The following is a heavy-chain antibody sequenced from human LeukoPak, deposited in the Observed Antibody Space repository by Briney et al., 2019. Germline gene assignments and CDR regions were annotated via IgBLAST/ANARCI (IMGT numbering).Heavy chain of an antibody. CDR1: GGSISSSNW. Sequence: PSETLSLTCAVSGGSISSSNWWSWIRPPPGKGLEWIGEIYHSGSTNYNPSLKSRVTISVDKSKNQLSLKLSSVTAADTAVYYCARGGIAAAGTDYWGQGTLVTVSS. CDR2: IYHSGST. V-gene: IGHV4-4*02. J-gene: IGHJ4*02. D-gene: IGHD6-13*01. CDR3: ARGGIAAAGTDY.